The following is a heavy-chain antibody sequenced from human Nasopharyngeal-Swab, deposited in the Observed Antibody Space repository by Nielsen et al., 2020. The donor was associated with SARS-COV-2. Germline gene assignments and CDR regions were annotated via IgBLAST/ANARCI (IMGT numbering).Heavy chain of an antibody. CDR1: GFAFDEYV. D-gene: IGHD6-19*01. CDR2: ISWNSGSI. J-gene: IGHJ6*02. Sequence: GESLKISCAASGFAFDEYVLHWVRQAPGKGLEWVSGISWNSGSIGYADSVKGRFTISRDNAKNSLYLQMNSLRAEDTALYYCAKDRKGVAGPYYYYGMDVWGQGTTVTGSS. V-gene: IGHV3-9*01. CDR3: AKDRKGVAGPYYYYGMDV.